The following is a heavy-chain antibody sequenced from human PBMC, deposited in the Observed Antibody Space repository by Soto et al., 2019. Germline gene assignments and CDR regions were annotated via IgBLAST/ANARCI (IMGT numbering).Heavy chain of an antibody. J-gene: IGHJ4*02. CDR1: GYRFTNYW. CDR3: ARRIFGVVIPNYFDY. CDR2: IYPGDSDT. V-gene: IGHV5-51*01. D-gene: IGHD3-3*01. Sequence: GESLKISCTGSGYRFTNYWISWVRQLPGKGLEWMGHIYPGDSDTRYSPTFQGHVTISADKSISTAYLEWSSLKASDTAMYYCARRIFGVVIPNYFDYWGQGTQVTVSS.